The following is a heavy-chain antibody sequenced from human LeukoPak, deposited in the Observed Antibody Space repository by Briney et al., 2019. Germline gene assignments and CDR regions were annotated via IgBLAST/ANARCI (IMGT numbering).Heavy chain of an antibody. CDR3: ARPRGYSGYHYFDY. Sequence: EASVKVSCKASGYTFTSCAMNWVRQAPGQGLEWMGWINTNTGNPTYAQGFTGRFVFSLDTSVSTAYLQISSLQAEDTAVYYCARPRGYSGYHYFDYWGQGTLVTVSS. CDR2: INTNTGNP. D-gene: IGHD5-12*01. CDR1: GYTFTSCA. V-gene: IGHV7-4-1*02. J-gene: IGHJ4*02.